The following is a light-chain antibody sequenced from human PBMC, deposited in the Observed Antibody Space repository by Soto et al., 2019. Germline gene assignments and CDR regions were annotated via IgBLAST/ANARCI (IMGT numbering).Light chain of an antibody. Sequence: EIVLTQSPGTLSLSPGERAILSCRASQSVSSSYLAWYRQKPGQAPSLLIYGASIRATGIPDRFSGSGSETDFTLTISRLEPEDFAVYYCQQYGTSPRTFGQGTKVDIK. CDR1: QSVSSSY. J-gene: IGKJ1*01. V-gene: IGKV3-20*01. CDR3: QQYGTSPRT. CDR2: GAS.